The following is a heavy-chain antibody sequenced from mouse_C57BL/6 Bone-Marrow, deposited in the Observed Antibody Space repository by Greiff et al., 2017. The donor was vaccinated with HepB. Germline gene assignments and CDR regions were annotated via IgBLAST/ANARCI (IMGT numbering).Heavy chain of an antibody. CDR3: ARAHYGSSYGFAY. Sequence: EVQLQQSGPELVKPGASVKIPCKASGYNFTDNNMDGGNQTQGKSLGWIGNINPNNGGTIYNQKFKGKATLTVDKSSSTAYMELRSLTSEDTAVYYCARAHYGSSYGFAYWGQGTLVTVSA. CDR2: INPNNGGT. D-gene: IGHD1-1*01. V-gene: IGHV1-18*01. CDR1: GYNFTDNN. J-gene: IGHJ3*01.